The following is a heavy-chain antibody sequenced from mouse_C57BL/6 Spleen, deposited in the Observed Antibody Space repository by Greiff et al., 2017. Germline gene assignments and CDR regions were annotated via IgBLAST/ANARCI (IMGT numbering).Heavy chain of an antibody. J-gene: IGHJ2*01. CDR2: LYPGDGDT. CDR1: GYAFSSSW. Sequence: VQLQESGPELVKPGASVKISCKASGYAFSSSWMNWVKQRPGKGLEWIGRLYPGDGDTNYKGKFKGKATLTADKSSSTAYMQLSSLTSEDSAVYFCARKGYSNPYYFDYWGQGTTLTVSS. V-gene: IGHV1-82*01. D-gene: IGHD2-5*01. CDR3: ARKGYSNPYYFDY.